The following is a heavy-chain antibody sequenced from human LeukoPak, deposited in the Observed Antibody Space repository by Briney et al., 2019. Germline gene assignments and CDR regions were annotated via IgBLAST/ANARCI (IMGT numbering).Heavy chain of an antibody. V-gene: IGHV4-34*01. Sequence: SETLSLTCDVYGGSFSGYYWSWIRQPPGKGLEWIGEINHSGSTNYNPSLKSRVTISVDKSKNQFSLKLSSVTAADTAVYYCARVGRYCSGGSCYSGRFDYWGQGTLVTVSS. CDR2: INHSGST. CDR1: GGSFSGYY. CDR3: ARVGRYCSGGSCYSGRFDY. D-gene: IGHD2-15*01. J-gene: IGHJ4*02.